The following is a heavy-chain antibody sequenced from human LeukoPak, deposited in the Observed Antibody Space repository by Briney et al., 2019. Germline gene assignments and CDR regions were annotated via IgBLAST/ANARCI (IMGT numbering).Heavy chain of an antibody. Sequence: SETLSLTCTVSGGSISSYYWSWIRQPPGKGLEWIGYIYYSGSTNYNPSLKSRVTISVDTSKNQFSLKLSSVTAADTAVYYRARSHLPNYVWGSYPDYWGQGTLVTVSS. V-gene: IGHV4-59*08. CDR3: ARSHLPNYVWGSYPDY. D-gene: IGHD3-16*01. J-gene: IGHJ4*02. CDR2: IYYSGST. CDR1: GGSISSYY.